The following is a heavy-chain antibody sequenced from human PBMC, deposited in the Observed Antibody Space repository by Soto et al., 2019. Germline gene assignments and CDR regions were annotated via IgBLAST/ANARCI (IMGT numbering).Heavy chain of an antibody. Sequence: EVQVLESGGGLVQPGGSLRLSCAASGFTFSNYAMSWVRQAPGKGLEWVSTIHGGGDYAHDTDSVTGRFTISRANSMXXLFRPRSSLRAEDTVVYYGAKNRGSGIYTPWNFDVWGRGTLVTVSS. CDR1: GFTFSNYA. CDR3: AKNRGSGIYTPWNFDV. CDR2: IHGGGDYA. V-gene: IGHV3-23*01. J-gene: IGHJ2*01. D-gene: IGHD1-26*01.